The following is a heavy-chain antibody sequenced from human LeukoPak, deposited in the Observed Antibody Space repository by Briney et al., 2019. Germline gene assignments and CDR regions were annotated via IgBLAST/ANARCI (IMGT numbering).Heavy chain of an antibody. CDR1: GFTFSSYG. D-gene: IGHD2-8*01. V-gene: IGHV3-33*01. J-gene: IGHJ3*02. CDR3: ARDIGYCTNGVCYSLAFDI. CDR2: IWYDGSNK. Sequence: GGSLRLSCAASGFTFSSYGMHWVRQAPGKGLEWVAVIWYDGSNKYYTDSVKGRFTISRDNSKNTLYLQMNSLRAEDTAVYYCARDIGYCTNGVCYSLAFDIWGQGIMVTVSS.